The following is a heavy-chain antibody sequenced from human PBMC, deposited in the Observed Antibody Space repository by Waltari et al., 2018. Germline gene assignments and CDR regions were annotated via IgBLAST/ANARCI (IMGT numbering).Heavy chain of an antibody. CDR2: VDYTVTT. CDR3: ARHLSGSWTYNSPVTLFDY. D-gene: IGHD3-10*01. Sequence: QLHLQESGPGLVKPSETLSPTCTVPAGSITSSSPHWGWIRQPPVRVLEWIATVDYTVTTYYDPSLKSRVTVYVDTSKNQFSLKLSSVSAADTAVYYCARHLSGSWTYNSPVTLFDYWGQGTLVTVSS. V-gene: IGHV4-39*01. J-gene: IGHJ4*02. CDR1: AGSITSSSPH.